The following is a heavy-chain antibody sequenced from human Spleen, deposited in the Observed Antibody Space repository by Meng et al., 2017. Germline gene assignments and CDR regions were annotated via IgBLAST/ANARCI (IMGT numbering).Heavy chain of an antibody. CDR3: AREKSPGHFDY. CDR2: INCYTSGT. CDR1: GYTFTSYD. Sequence: QVQLVQSGAEVKKPGASVKVSCKASGYTFTSYDINWVRQATGQGLEWLGTINCYTSGTAYARKFQGRITLTRDTSTTTVYMDLGSLGSDDTAFYYCAREKSPGHFDYFGQGILVTVSS. J-gene: IGHJ4*02. V-gene: IGHV1-46*01.